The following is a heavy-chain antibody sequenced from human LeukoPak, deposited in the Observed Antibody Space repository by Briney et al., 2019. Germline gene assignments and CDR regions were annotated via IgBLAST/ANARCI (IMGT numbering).Heavy chain of an antibody. D-gene: IGHD6-19*01. Sequence: SETLSLTCTVSGGSITSSSYYWGWIRQLPGKGPEWIGSIYYTGSTNYNPSLKSRVTISLDTSKNQFSLKLTSVTAADTAVYYCASVRGYSSGWYASGFDPWGQGTLVTVSS. CDR1: GGSITSSSYY. CDR2: IYYTGST. J-gene: IGHJ5*02. V-gene: IGHV4-39*07. CDR3: ASVRGYSSGWYASGFDP.